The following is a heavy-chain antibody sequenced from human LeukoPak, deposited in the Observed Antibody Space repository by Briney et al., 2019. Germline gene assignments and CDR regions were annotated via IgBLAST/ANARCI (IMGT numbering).Heavy chain of an antibody. CDR3: ATSFGPVIAAAGTGAD. J-gene: IGHJ4*02. Sequence: GGSLRLSCAASGFTFSSYAMNWVRQAPGKGLEWVSVISGSGSSTYYADSVKGRFTISRDNSKNTLYLQMNSLRAEDTAVYYCATSFGPVIAAAGTGADWGQGTLVTVSS. CDR2: ISGSGSST. V-gene: IGHV3-23*01. D-gene: IGHD6-13*01. CDR1: GFTFSSYA.